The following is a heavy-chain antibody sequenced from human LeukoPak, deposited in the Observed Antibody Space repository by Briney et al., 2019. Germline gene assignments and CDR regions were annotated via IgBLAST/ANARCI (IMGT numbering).Heavy chain of an antibody. V-gene: IGHV3-7*01. CDR2: IKKDGSDE. Sequence: GGCLSLSCVPSRSTLSSYWMSWVRQAPGQGVGWVAIIKKDGSDEYYVDSVKGRFTISRDNARYSLSLQMNSLRAEDTAVYYCAWSYGSGSYYPFDDWGQGTLVTVSS. CDR3: AWSYGSGSYYPFDD. CDR1: RSTLSSYW. J-gene: IGHJ4*02. D-gene: IGHD3-10*01.